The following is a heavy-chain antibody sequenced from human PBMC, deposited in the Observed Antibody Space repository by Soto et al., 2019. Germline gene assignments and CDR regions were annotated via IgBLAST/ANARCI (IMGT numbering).Heavy chain of an antibody. CDR2: LVVGSANT. D-gene: IGHD6-19*01. J-gene: IGHJ6*02. V-gene: IGHV1-58*03. CDR3: AAGGIAVPLVLSKVYYYYGMDV. CDR1: GFTLSSSA. Sequence: QMHLVQSGPAVKKPGTSLKVSCKASGFTLSSSAVHWVRQARGQRLEWIGWLVVGSANTNYAQKFQDRVTITSDMSTRPAYMELSSLRSDDTAVYYCAAGGIAVPLVLSKVYYYYGMDVWGQATTVTVS.